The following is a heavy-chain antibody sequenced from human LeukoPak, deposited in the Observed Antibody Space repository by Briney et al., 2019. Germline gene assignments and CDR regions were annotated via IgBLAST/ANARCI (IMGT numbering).Heavy chain of an antibody. Sequence: PGGSLRLSCASSGVTFSSYAMSWVRQAPGKGLEWVSAISGSGGSTYYADSVKGRFTISRDNSKNTLYLQMNSLRAEDTAVYYCAKDIAWDTAMVRTLDYWGQGTLVTVSS. CDR3: AKDIAWDTAMVRTLDY. CDR2: ISGSGGST. D-gene: IGHD5-18*01. V-gene: IGHV3-23*01. J-gene: IGHJ4*02. CDR1: GVTFSSYA.